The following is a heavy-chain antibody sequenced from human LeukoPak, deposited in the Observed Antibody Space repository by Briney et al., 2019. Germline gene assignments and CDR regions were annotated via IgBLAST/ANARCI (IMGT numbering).Heavy chain of an antibody. J-gene: IGHJ4*02. D-gene: IGHD1-26*01. V-gene: IGHV3-23*01. CDR1: GFTFSNYA. Sequence: PGGSLRLSCAASGFTFSNYAMSWVRQAPGRGLEWVSTISGSGANTYYADSVKGRFTISRDNSKNTLYLQMNSLRAEDTAVYYCAKGGRGSYYSPFDYWGQGTLVTVSS. CDR2: ISGSGANT. CDR3: AKGGRGSYYSPFDY.